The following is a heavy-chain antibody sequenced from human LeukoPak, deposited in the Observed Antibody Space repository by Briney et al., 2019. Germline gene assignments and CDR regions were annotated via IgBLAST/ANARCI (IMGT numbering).Heavy chain of an antibody. J-gene: IGHJ3*02. D-gene: IGHD3-22*01. Sequence: GGSLRLSCAASGFTFSSYSMNWVRQAPGKGLEWVSSISSSSSYIYYADSVKGRFTISRDNAKNSLYLQMNSLRAEDTAVYYCARIDVIVQQNDAFDIWGQGTMVTVSS. V-gene: IGHV3-21*01. CDR2: ISSSSSYI. CDR3: ARIDVIVQQNDAFDI. CDR1: GFTFSSYS.